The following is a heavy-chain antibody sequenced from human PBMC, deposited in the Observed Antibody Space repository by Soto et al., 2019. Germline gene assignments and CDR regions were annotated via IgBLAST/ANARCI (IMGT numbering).Heavy chain of an antibody. J-gene: IGHJ4*02. CDR3: ARGSQDFIWGSYASHK. CDR1: GFSFSNYA. D-gene: IGHD3-16*01. Sequence: PWRSLRLSCAASGFSFSNYAMNWVRQAPGQGLEWIASILGSSYHIHYADSVRGRFTVSRDNDKNSLVLQMDGLTDEDTAVYYCARGSQDFIWGSYASHKWVQGVLVTVSS. V-gene: IGHV3-21*06. CDR2: ILGSSYHI.